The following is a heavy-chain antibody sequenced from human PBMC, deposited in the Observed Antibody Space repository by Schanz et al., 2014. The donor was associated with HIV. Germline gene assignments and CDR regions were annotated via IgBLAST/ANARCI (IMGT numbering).Heavy chain of an antibody. J-gene: IGHJ3*02. CDR2: ISESGGRT. Sequence: EVQLLDSGGGLVQPGGSLRLSCVASGFNFNNYAMTWVRQAPGKGLEWVSSISESGGRTYYADSVNGRFTISRDNSKNTLYLQMTTLRIDDTAVYYCARRSLHYLQWLYDDVFDIWGQGTMVTVSS. V-gene: IGHV3-23*01. D-gene: IGHD3-3*01. CDR3: ARRSLHYLQWLYDDVFDI. CDR1: GFNFNNYA.